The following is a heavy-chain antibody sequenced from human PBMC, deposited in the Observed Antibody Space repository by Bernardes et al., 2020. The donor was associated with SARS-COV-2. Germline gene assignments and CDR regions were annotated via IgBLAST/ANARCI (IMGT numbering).Heavy chain of an antibody. J-gene: IGHJ6*02. Sequence: GGSLRLSCEASGFTFSNYWMNWVRQAPGKGLEWVASINEDGSAVRYVASVKGRFTISRDNAKTSLYLQLHSLRAEDTAVYYCARDGGAKTASNYYYFGLDVWGQGTTVTVSS. CDR2: INEDGSAV. CDR3: ARDGGAKTASNYYYFGLDV. CDR1: GFTFSNYW. D-gene: IGHD2-21*02. V-gene: IGHV3-7*01.